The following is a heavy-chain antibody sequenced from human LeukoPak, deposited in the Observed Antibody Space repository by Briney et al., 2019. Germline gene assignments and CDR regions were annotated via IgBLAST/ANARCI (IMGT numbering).Heavy chain of an antibody. V-gene: IGHV4-59*01. CDR2: IYYSGST. Sequence: SETLSLTCTVPGGSISSYYWSWIRQPPGKGLEWIGYIYYSGSTNYNPSLKSRVTISVDTSKNQFSLKLSSVTAADTAVYYCAGASYDSSGVHWGQGTLVTVSS. CDR3: AGASYDSSGVH. CDR1: GGSISSYY. D-gene: IGHD3-22*01. J-gene: IGHJ4*02.